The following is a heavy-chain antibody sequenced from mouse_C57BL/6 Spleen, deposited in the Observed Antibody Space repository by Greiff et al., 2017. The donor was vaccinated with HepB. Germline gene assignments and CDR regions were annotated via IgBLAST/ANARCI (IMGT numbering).Heavy chain of an antibody. V-gene: IGHV1-15*01. Sequence: VQLQQSGAELVRPGASVTLSCKASGYTFTDYEMHWVKQTPVHGLEWIGAIDPETGGTAYNQKFKGKAILTADKSSSTAYMELRSLTSEDSAVYYCTRGVRGYDWFAYWGQGTLVTVSA. J-gene: IGHJ3*01. D-gene: IGHD2-2*01. CDR2: IDPETGGT. CDR3: TRGVRGYDWFAY. CDR1: GYTFTDYE.